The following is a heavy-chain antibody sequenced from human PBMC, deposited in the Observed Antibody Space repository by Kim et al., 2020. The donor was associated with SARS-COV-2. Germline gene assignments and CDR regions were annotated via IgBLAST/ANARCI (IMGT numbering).Heavy chain of an antibody. J-gene: IGHJ5*02. Sequence: GGSLRLSCAASGFTFSDHYMDWVRQAPGKGLEWVGRTRNKANSYTTEYAAAGKGRFTISRDDSKNSLYLQMNSLKTEDTAGYYCARAKPAAAGTFWFDP. CDR3: ARAKPAAAGTFWFDP. CDR2: TRNKANSYTT. D-gene: IGHD6-13*01. V-gene: IGHV3-72*01. CDR1: GFTFSDHY.